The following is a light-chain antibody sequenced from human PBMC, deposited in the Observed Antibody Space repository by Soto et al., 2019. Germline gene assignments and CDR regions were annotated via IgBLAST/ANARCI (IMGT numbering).Light chain of an antibody. CDR2: DVS. V-gene: IGLV2-14*01. J-gene: IGLJ1*01. Sequence: QSALTQPASVSGSPGQSITISCTGTSSDVGGYNYVSWYQQHPGKAPKLMFYDVSNRPSGVSNRFSGSKSGNTASLTISGLQAEDEADYYCSSYTSSSTSYVFGTGTKLTVL. CDR1: SSDVGGYNY. CDR3: SSYTSSSTSYV.